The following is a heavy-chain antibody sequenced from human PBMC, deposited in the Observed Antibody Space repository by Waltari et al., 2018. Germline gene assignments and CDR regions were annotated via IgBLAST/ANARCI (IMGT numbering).Heavy chain of an antibody. CDR1: GFSFDNFA. Sequence: EVKVVESGGGLVQPGRSLRLSCTGSGFSFDNFAMHWVRQAPGKGLEWVSGISWDSRAIGYADSVKGRFTISRDNTRNSVYLQMNSLRSEDMALYYCAKGVSSWYSFGMDVWGQGTTVTV. V-gene: IGHV3-9*03. CDR2: ISWDSRAI. D-gene: IGHD6-13*01. CDR3: AKGVSSWYSFGMDV. J-gene: IGHJ6*02.